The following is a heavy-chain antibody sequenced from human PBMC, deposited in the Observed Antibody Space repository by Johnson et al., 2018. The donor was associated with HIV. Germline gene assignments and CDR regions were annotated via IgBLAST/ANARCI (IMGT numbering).Heavy chain of an antibody. Sequence: QVQLVESGGGVVQPGKSLTLSCVASGLSFSNFGIHWVRQAPGKGLEWVSVIYSGGRSYYADSVKGRLTLSRDNSNNTLYLQMNSLRAEDTAVYYCARDVTAGNDAFDIWGQGTMVTVSS. J-gene: IGHJ3*02. CDR3: ARDVTAGNDAFDI. CDR1: GLSFSNFG. V-gene: IGHV3-NL1*01. D-gene: IGHD1-1*01. CDR2: IYSGGRS.